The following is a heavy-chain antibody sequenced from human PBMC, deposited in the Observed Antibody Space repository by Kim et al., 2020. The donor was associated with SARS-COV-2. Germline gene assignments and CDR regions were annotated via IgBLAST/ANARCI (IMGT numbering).Heavy chain of an antibody. J-gene: IGHJ6*02. V-gene: IGHV3-48*02. Sequence: TIYHADSVKGHFTISRDNAKNSLYLQMNSLRDEDTAVYYCARDYYYGMDVWGQGTTVTVSS. CDR3: ARDYYYGMDV. CDR2: TI.